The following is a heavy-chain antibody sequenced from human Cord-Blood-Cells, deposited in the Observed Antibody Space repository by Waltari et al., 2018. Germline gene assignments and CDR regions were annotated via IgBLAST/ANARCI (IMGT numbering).Heavy chain of an antibody. CDR1: GFTFSRYS. CDR3: ARDREYNWAKETWYYGMDV. D-gene: IGHD1-20*01. V-gene: IGHV3-21*01. J-gene: IGHJ6*02. CDR2: ISSSSSYI. Sequence: EVQLVESGGGLVKPGGSLRLSCAASGFTFSRYSMNWVRQAPGKGLEWVSSISSSSSYIYYADSVKGRFTISRDNAKNSLYLQMNSLRAEDTAVYYCARDREYNWAKETWYYGMDVWGQGP.